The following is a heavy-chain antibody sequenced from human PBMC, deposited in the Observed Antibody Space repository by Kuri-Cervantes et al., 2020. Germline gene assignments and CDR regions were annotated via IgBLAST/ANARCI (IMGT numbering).Heavy chain of an antibody. CDR3: ARLRGECSGGRCYRYYFDY. D-gene: IGHD2-15*01. CDR1: GYSISSGYY. CDR2: ISNTGST. J-gene: IGHJ4*02. V-gene: IGHV4-38-2*02. Sequence: SETLSLTCTVSGYSISSGYYWSWIRQPPGKGLEWIGYISNTGSTDYNPSLKSRVTISVDTSKNQFSLKLSSVTAADTAVYYCARLRGECSGGRCYRYYFDYWGQGTLVTVSS.